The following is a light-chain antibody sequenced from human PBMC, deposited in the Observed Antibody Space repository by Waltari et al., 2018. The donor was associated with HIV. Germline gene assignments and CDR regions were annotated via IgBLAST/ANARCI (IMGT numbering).Light chain of an antibody. V-gene: IGKV3D-15*01. CDR2: GAS. CDR3: QQYSNWPYT. CDR1: QSVGSN. J-gene: IGKJ2*01. Sequence: DIGMMQSPATMSVSPGERAILSCRASQSVGSNLAWYRHKPGQAPRLLVYGASTRATDIPARFSGSGSGTEFTLTISGLQSEDFALYYCQQYSNWPYTFGQGTKLEIK.